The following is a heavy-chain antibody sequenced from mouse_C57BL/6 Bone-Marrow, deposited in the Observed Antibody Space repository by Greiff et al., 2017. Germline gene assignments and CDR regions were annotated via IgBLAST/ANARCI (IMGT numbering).Heavy chain of an antibody. D-gene: IGHD2-4*01. V-gene: IGHV1-81*01. Sequence: VQLQQSGAELARPGASVKLSCKASGYTFTSYGISWVKQRTGQGLEWIGEFYPRSGNTYYNEKFKGKATLTAGKSSSTAYMELRSLTSEDSAVYFCARSGDYERDAMDYWGQGTSVTVSS. J-gene: IGHJ4*01. CDR1: GYTFTSYG. CDR3: ARSGDYERDAMDY. CDR2: FYPRSGNT.